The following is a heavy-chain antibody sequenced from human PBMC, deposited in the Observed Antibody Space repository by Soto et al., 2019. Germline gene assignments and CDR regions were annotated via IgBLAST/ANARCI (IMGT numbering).Heavy chain of an antibody. CDR1: GGTFSSYA. Sequence: SVKVSCKASGGTFSSYAISWVRQAPGQGLEWMGGIIPIFGTANYAQKFQGRVTITADESTSTAYMELSSLRSEDTAVYYCARVVTGSYYNGAVYFDYWGQGTLVTVSS. V-gene: IGHV1-69*13. CDR2: IIPIFGTA. D-gene: IGHD3-10*01. CDR3: ARVVTGSYYNGAVYFDY. J-gene: IGHJ4*02.